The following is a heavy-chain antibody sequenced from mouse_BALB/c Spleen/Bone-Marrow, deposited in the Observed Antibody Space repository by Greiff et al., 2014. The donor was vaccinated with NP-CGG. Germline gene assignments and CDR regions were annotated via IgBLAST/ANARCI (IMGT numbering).Heavy chain of an antibody. CDR1: GFTFSSYA. CDR3: ARYYGSSYDY. CDR2: ISSGGNYT. D-gene: IGHD1-1*01. V-gene: IGHV5-9-1*01. J-gene: IGHJ2*01. Sequence: DVMLVESGGGLVKPGGSLKLSCAASGFTFSSYAMSWARQTPEKRLEWVATISSGGNYTYYPDSVKGRFTISRDNAKNTLYLQMSSLRSEDTAMYYGARYYGSSYDYWGQGTTLTVSS.